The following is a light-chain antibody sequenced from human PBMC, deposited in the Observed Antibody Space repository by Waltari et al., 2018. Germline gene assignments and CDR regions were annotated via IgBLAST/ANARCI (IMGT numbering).Light chain of an antibody. CDR1: QSVSRA. CDR3: QHYVRLPAT. V-gene: IGKV3-20*01. Sequence: EIVLTQSPGSLSSSPGEIVTLSCRASQSVSRALAWYQQKPCQAPRLLIFGASNRATGIPDRFSGSGSETDFSLTISRLEPEDFAVYYCQHYVRLPATFGRGTKVEIK. CDR2: GAS. J-gene: IGKJ1*01.